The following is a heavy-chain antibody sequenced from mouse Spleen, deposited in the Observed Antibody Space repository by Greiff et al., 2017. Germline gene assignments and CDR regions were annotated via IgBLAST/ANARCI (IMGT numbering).Heavy chain of an antibody. CDR3: ARPMATGWYFDV. V-gene: IGHV5-17*01. CDR2: ISSGSSTI. Sequence: EVKLMESGGGLVKPGGSLKLSCAASGFTFSDYGMHWVRQSPEKGLEWVAYISSGSSTIYYADTVKGRFTISRDNAKNTLFLQMTSLRSEDTAMYYCARPMATGWYFDVWGAGTTVTVSS. D-gene: IGHD1-1*01. J-gene: IGHJ1*01. CDR1: GFTFSDYG.